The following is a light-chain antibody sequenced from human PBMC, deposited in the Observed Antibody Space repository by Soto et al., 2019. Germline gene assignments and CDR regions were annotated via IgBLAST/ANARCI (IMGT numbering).Light chain of an antibody. J-gene: IGKJ4*01. CDR1: QGIRND. CDR3: LQHNTYPLT. Sequence: DLQMTQSPSSLSASVGDRITITCRASQGIRNDLGWYQQEPGKAPKRLIYLASTFESGVPSRFSGSGSGTEFTLTISSLQPADFATYYCLQHNTYPLTFGGGTKVEIK. V-gene: IGKV1-17*01. CDR2: LAS.